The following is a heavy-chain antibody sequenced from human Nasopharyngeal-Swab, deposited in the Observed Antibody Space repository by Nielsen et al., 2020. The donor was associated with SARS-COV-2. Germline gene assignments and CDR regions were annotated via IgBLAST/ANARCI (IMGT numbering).Heavy chain of an antibody. CDR2: VTGSGYGT. D-gene: IGHD3-10*01. CDR3: ARKDVFAYGVDAFDI. J-gene: IGHJ3*02. V-gene: IGHV3-23*01. CDR1: GFTFNSYA. Sequence: GESLKISCAASGFTFNSYAMTWVRQAPGKGLEWVSVVTGSGYGTDYADSVKGRFTISRDNAKNTLYLQMNSLRAEDTAVYYCARKDVFAYGVDAFDIWGQGTMVTVSS.